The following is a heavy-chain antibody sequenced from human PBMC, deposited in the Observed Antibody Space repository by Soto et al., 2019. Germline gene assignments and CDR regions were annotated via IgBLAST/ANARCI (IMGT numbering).Heavy chain of an antibody. CDR1: SGSISSTIYS. D-gene: IGHD2-8*02. Sequence: SETLSLTCTVSSGSISSTIYSWDWIRQPPGKGLEWIGSIFYSGSTYYNPSLKSRVTISVYTSKNQFSLTLTSVTAADTAVYYCARDKITGLFDYWGQGTLVTVSS. V-gene: IGHV4-39*02. J-gene: IGHJ4*02. CDR2: IFYSGST. CDR3: ARDKITGLFDY.